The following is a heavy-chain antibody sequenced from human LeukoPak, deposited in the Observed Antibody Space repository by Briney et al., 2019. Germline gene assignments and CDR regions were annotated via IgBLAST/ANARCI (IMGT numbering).Heavy chain of an antibody. CDR2: ISYDGSNK. D-gene: IGHD3-10*01. J-gene: IGHJ4*02. CDR3: ARDLYNYYGSGSPDY. CDR1: GFTFSSYG. V-gene: IGHV3-30*03. Sequence: GGSLRLSCAASGFTFSSYGMHWVRQAPGKGLEWVAVISYDGSNKYYADSVKGRFTISRDNSKNTLYLQMNSLRAEDTAVYYCARDLYNYYGSGSPDYWGQGTLVTVSS.